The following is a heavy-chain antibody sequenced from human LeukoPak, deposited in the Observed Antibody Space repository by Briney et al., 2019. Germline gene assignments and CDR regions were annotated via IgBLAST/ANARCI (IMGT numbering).Heavy chain of an antibody. D-gene: IGHD3-9*01. CDR3: AREGVYSEILTGYSFFDS. CDR2: ISYDCTDK. Sequence: RRSLRLSCAASGFTLITYGSHWVRQAQRTGRGWETFISYDCTDKIYTNSGKGRFTLPRDNSKNTLNLQMDSLRAEDTAVYYCAREGVYSEILTGYSFFDSWGQGTLVIVSS. V-gene: IGHV3-30*03. J-gene: IGHJ4*02. CDR1: GFTLITYG.